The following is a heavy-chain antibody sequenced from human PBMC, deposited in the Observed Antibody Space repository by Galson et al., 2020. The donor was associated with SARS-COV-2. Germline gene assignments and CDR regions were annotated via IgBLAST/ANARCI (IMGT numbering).Heavy chain of an antibody. CDR2: ISYDGSHK. CDR3: ARDFGVCSSTLCHVIGAAY. CDR1: GFTFSTYA. V-gene: IGHV3-30*04. J-gene: IGHJ4*02. D-gene: IGHD2-2*01. Sequence: GGSLRLSCAASGFTFSTYALHWVRQAPGKGLEWLAVISYDGSHKYYADSVKGRFTISRDNSKNTLYLQMNSLTPEDTAVYYCARDFGVCSSTLCHVIGAAYWGQGALVTVSS.